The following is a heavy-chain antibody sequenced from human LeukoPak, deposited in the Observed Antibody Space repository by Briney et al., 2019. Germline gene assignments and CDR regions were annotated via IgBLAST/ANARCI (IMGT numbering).Heavy chain of an antibody. CDR1: GGSISSYY. Sequence: SETQSLTCTVSGGSISSYYWSWIRQPPGKGLEWIGYIYYSGSTNYNPSLKSRVTMSVDTSKNQFSLKLSSVTAADTAVYYCARVRDGYNRYYFDYWGQGTLVTVSS. CDR2: IYYSGST. V-gene: IGHV4-59*01. D-gene: IGHD5-24*01. CDR3: ARVRDGYNRYYFDY. J-gene: IGHJ4*02.